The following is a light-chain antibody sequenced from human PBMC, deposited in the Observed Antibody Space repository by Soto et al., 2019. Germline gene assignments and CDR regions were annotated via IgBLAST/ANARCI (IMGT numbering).Light chain of an antibody. CDR3: QQSYTTPPT. V-gene: IGKV1-39*01. J-gene: IGKJ5*01. Sequence: DIPMTQSPSSLSASVGDRVTITCRASQSISSYLNWYQQKPGKAPKLLIYGASSLQSGVPSRFSGSGSGTDFTLTISSLQPEDFATYYCQQSYTTPPTFGQGTRLEI. CDR2: GAS. CDR1: QSISSY.